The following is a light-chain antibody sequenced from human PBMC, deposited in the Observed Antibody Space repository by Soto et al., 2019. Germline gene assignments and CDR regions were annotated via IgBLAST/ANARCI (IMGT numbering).Light chain of an antibody. Sequence: NFMLTQPHSVSESPGKTVTISCTRSSGSIASNYVQWYQQRPGSSPTTVIYEDNQRPSGVPDRFSDSIDSSSNSASLTISGLKTEDEADYYCQSYDSSMWVFGGGTKVTVL. V-gene: IGLV6-57*01. CDR3: QSYDSSMWV. J-gene: IGLJ3*02. CDR2: EDN. CDR1: SGSIASNY.